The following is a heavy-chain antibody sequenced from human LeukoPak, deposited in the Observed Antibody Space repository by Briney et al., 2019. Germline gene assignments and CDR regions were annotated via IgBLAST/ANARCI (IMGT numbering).Heavy chain of an antibody. Sequence: KPSETLSLTCAVYGGAFSGYYLSWIRQPPGKGLEWIGEINHSGNTNYNPSLKSRVTISVDTSKNQFSLKLSSVTAADTAVYYCARIMVRGVISSVWGQGTLVTVSS. D-gene: IGHD3-10*01. CDR2: INHSGNT. J-gene: IGHJ4*02. CDR3: ARIMVRGVISSV. V-gene: IGHV4-34*01. CDR1: GGAFSGYY.